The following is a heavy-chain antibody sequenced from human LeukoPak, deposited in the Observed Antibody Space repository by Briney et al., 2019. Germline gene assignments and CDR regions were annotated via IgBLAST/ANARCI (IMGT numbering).Heavy chain of an antibody. CDR1: RFSVSGNY. J-gene: IGHJ6*02. CDR3: AGDPGLRNGMDV. D-gene: IGHD2-8*01. Sequence: QTGGSLRLSCAGSRFSVSGNYITWVRQAPGEGLEWVSVTYSDGTTFYADPVKGRFTISRDSSKNTLFIQMNSLRVEDTAVYYCAGDPGLRNGMDVWGQGTTVTVSS. V-gene: IGHV3-66*02. CDR2: TYSDGTT.